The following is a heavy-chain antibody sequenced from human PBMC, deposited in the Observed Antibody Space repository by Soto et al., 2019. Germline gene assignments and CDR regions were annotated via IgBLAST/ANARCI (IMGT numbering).Heavy chain of an antibody. J-gene: IGHJ4*02. Sequence: PGGSLRLSCAASGFTFDDYAMHWVRQAPGKGLEWVSGISWNSGSIGYADSVKGRFTISRDNAKNSLYLQMNSLRAEDTALYYCAKDRYYYDSSGYPNWGQGTLVTVS. D-gene: IGHD3-22*01. CDR2: ISWNSGSI. V-gene: IGHV3-9*01. CDR1: GFTFDDYA. CDR3: AKDRYYYDSSGYPN.